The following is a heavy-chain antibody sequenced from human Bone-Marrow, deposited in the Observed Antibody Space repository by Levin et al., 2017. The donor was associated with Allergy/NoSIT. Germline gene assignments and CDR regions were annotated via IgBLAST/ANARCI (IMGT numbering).Heavy chain of an antibody. CDR3: ARSEDIVGVPSAHFDY. J-gene: IGHJ4*02. V-gene: IGHV3-21*01. CDR1: GYTFSSYS. D-gene: IGHD2-2*01. CDR2: ISSSGNYI. Sequence: GESLKISCVVSGYTFSSYSVNWVRQAPGKGLEWVSSISSSGNYIFYADSVKGRFTSSRDNARNSLYLQMSSLRVEDTALYYCARSEDIVGVPSAHFDYWGRGTLVTVSS.